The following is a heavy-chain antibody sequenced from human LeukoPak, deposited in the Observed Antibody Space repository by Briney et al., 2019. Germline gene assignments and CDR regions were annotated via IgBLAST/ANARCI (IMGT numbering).Heavy chain of an antibody. CDR1: GGTFSSYA. J-gene: IGHJ5*02. CDR3: ARAAGFPWYWFDP. CDR2: IIPIFGTA. V-gene: IGHV1-69*01. Sequence: SVKVSCKASGGTFSSYAISWVRQAPGQGLEWMGGIIPIFGTANYAQKFQGRVTITADESTSTAYMELSSLRSEDTAVYYCARAAGFPWYWFDPWGQGTLSPSPQ. D-gene: IGHD2-8*01.